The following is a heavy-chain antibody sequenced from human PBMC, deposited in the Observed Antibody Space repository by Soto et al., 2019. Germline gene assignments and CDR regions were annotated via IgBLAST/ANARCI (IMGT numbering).Heavy chain of an antibody. CDR2: IKGDGSDA. J-gene: IGHJ4*02. V-gene: IGHV3-7*03. CDR1: GFTLSNFY. CDR3: ARDPVTSD. Sequence: PGGSLRLSCAASGFTLSNFYISWVRQAPGKGLEWLGNIKGDGSDAHYVDSVKGRFTISRDNAGNSIYLQMNNLSAEDTAMYYCARDPVTSDWGQGTLVTVSS.